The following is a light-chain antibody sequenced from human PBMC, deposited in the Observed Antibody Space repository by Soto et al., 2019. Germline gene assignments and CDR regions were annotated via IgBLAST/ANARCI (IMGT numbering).Light chain of an antibody. CDR3: QQYARSPRT. J-gene: IGKJ1*01. V-gene: IGKV3-20*01. Sequence: EIVLTQSPGTLSLSPGDRATLSCRASQSFSSDYLAWYQQKPGQAPRLLIYGASRRATGIPGRFSGSGSGTDFTRTISSLEPEEFAVYYCQQYARSPRTFGRGTKVEIK. CDR2: GAS. CDR1: QSFSSDY.